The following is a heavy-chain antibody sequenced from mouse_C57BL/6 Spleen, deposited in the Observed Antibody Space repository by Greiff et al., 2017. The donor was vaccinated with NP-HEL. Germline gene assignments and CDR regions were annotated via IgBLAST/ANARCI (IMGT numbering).Heavy chain of an antibody. V-gene: IGHV1-72*01. D-gene: IGHD2-3*01. CDR2: IDPNSGGT. J-gene: IGHJ3*01. Sequence: QVQLKQPGAELVKPGASVKLSCKASGYTFTSYWMHWVKQRPGRGLEWIGRIDPNSGGTKYNEKFKSKATLTVDKPSSTAYMQLSSLTSEDSAVYYCANYDGYPAWFAYWGQGTLVTVSA. CDR3: ANYDGYPAWFAY. CDR1: GYTFTSYW.